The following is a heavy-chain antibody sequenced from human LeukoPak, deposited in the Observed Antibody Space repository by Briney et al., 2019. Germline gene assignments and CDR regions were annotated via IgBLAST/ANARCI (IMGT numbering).Heavy chain of an antibody. J-gene: IGHJ4*02. CDR2: IWSDSSNQ. CDR1: AFRFSSYG. CDR3: AKVPLSSSGWDREYYFDY. V-gene: IGHV3-30*02. Sequence: GGSLRPSCAASAFRFSSYGMHWVRQAPGKGPEWVAFIWSDSSNQYYADSVKGRFTISRDNSKNTLYLEMNSLRAEDTAVYYCAKVPLSSSGWDREYYFDYWGQGTLVTVSS. D-gene: IGHD6-19*01.